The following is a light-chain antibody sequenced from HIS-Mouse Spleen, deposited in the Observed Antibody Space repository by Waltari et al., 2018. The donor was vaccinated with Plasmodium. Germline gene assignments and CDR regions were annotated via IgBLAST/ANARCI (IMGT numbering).Light chain of an antibody. CDR2: AVS. Sequence: QSALTQPPSASGSPGQSFTISCTGPSSDVGGYNYVSWYQQHPGKAPKLLIYAVSKRPSGVPDRFSGSKSGNTASLTVSGLQAEDEADYYCSSYAGSNNLVFGGGTKLTVL. CDR1: SSDVGGYNY. V-gene: IGLV2-8*01. CDR3: SSYAGSNNLV. J-gene: IGLJ2*01.